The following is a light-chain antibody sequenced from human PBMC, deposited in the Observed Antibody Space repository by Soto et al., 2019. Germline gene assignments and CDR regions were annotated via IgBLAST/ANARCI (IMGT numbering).Light chain of an antibody. J-gene: IGLJ3*02. V-gene: IGLV1-51*02. CDR1: SSNIGNNY. CDR2: ENS. Sequence: QSVLTQPPSVSAAPGQKVSISCSGSSSNIGNNYVSWYQQLPGTAPKLLMYENSKRPSGVPDRFSGSKSGTSATLGITGLQTGDEADYYCGTWDTSLGVGVFGGGTKVTVL. CDR3: GTWDTSLGVGV.